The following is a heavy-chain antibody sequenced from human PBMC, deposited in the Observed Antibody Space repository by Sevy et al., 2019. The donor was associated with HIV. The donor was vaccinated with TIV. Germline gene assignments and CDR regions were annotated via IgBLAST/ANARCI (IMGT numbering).Heavy chain of an antibody. Sequence: GGSLRLSCAASGFTFSSYAMQWVRQAPGKGLEWVAVISYDGSNKYYADSGKGRFTISRDNSKNTLYLQMNSLRAEDTAVYYCARDFSLGSFGGSCFDYWGQRTLVTVSS. CDR2: ISYDGSNK. CDR1: GFTFSSYA. D-gene: IGHD2-15*01. J-gene: IGHJ4*02. CDR3: ARDFSLGSFGGSCFDY. V-gene: IGHV3-30-3*01.